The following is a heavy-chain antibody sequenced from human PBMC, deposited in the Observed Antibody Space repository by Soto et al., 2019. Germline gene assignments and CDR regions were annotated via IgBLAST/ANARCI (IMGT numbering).Heavy chain of an antibody. Sequence: ASVKVSCKASGYTFTGYYMHWVRQAPGQGLEWMGWINPNSGGTNYAQKFQGWVTMTRDTSISTAYMELSRLRSDDTAVYYCARVGGVVVNHDAFDIWGQGTMVTVPS. CDR1: GYTFTGYY. J-gene: IGHJ3*02. D-gene: IGHD3-22*01. V-gene: IGHV1-2*04. CDR3: ARVGGVVVNHDAFDI. CDR2: INPNSGGT.